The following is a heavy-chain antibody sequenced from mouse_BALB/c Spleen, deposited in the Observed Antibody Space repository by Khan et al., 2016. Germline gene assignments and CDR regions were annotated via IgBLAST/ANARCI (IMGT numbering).Heavy chain of an antibody. CDR2: ISNGGGST. CDR3: TRRTGAYYFDY. D-gene: IGHD4-1*01. V-gene: IGHV5-12*02. Sequence: VQLKESGGGLVQPGGSLKLSCATSGFTFSDYYMYWVRQTPEKRLEWVAYISNGGGSTYYPDTVKGRFTISRDNAKNTLYLQMSRLKSEDTAIYYCTRRTGAYYFDYWGQGTTLTVSS. J-gene: IGHJ2*01. CDR1: GFTFSDYY.